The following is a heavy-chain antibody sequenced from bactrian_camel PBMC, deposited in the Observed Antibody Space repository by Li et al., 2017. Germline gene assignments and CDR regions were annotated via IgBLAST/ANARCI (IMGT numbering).Heavy chain of an antibody. CDR2: IMVLGATT. J-gene: IGHJ2*01. CDR3: ATGRAIGYGGSWSRYLEV. V-gene: IGHV3-2*01. D-gene: IGHD6*01. CDR1: GITEGTNF. Sequence: QLVESGGGSVQAGGSLRLSCEVSGITEGTNFIGWFRQAPGEQREGVASIMVLGATTYYADSVKGRFTISRDNAKNTLYLQMNDLKTEDTAVYYCATGRAIGYGGSWSRYLEVWGQGTQVTVS.